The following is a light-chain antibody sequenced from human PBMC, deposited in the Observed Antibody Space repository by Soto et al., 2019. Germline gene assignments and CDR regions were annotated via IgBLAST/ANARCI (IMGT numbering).Light chain of an antibody. Sequence: DIVLTQSPCTLSLSPWERATLSCRASQSVSSNLAWYQQKPGQAPRLLIYGASTRATGIPARFSGSGSGTDCTLTISRLEPEDFAVYYCQLYSRSPRQITFGQGTRLEIK. CDR1: QSVSSN. J-gene: IGKJ5*01. CDR3: QLYSRSPRQIT. CDR2: GAS. V-gene: IGKV3-20*01.